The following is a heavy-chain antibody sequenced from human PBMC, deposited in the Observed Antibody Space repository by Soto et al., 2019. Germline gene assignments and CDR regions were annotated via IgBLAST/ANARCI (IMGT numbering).Heavy chain of an antibody. J-gene: IGHJ4*02. CDR3: AKRVAAAGPVFDY. CDR2: ISGSGGST. D-gene: IGHD6-13*01. Sequence: EVQLLESGGGLVQPGGSLRLSCAASGFTFSSYAMSWVRQAPGKGLEWVSAISGSGGSTYYADSVKGRFTISRDNAKNTRYLQMNSLRAEDTAVYYCAKRVAAAGPVFDYWGQGTLVTVSS. CDR1: GFTFSSYA. V-gene: IGHV3-23*01.